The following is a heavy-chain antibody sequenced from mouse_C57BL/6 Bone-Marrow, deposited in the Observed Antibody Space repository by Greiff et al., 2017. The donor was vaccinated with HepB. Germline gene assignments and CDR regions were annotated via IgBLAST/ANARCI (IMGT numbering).Heavy chain of an antibody. CDR2: INPNNGGT. J-gene: IGHJ4*01. V-gene: IGHV1-18*01. CDR3: ARIITTVVPYYYAMDY. CDR1: GYTFTDYN. D-gene: IGHD1-1*01. Sequence: VQLKQSGPELVKPGASVKIPCKASGYTFTDYNMDWVKQSHGKSLEWIGDINPNNGGTSYNQKFKGKATLTVDKSSSTAYMKLRSLTSEDTAVYYCARIITTVVPYYYAMDYWGQGTSVTVSS.